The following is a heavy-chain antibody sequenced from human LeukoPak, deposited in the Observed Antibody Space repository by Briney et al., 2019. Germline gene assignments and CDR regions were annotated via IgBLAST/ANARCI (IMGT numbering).Heavy chain of an antibody. CDR3: AITSIAASARQGY. V-gene: IGHV3-23*01. Sequence: GGSLRLSCAASGFTFSTYAMSWVRQAPGKGLEWVSAISGSGGSTYYADSVKGRFTISRDNSKNTLFLQMDSLRAEDTAVYYCAITSIAASARQGYWGQGTLVTVSS. J-gene: IGHJ4*02. CDR2: ISGSGGST. CDR1: GFTFSTYA. D-gene: IGHD6-13*01.